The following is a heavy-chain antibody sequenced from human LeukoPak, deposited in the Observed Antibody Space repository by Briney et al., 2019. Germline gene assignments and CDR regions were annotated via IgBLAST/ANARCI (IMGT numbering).Heavy chain of an antibody. CDR2: INHSGST. CDR3: ARAPARSYPDY. CDR1: GGPFSGYY. J-gene: IGHJ4*02. V-gene: IGHV4-34*01. Sequence: SETLSLTCAVYGGPFSGYYWSWIRQPPGKGLEWIGEINHSGSTNYNPSLKSRVTISVDTSKNQFSLKLSSVTAADTAVYYCARAPARSYPDYWGQGALVTVSS. D-gene: IGHD1-26*01.